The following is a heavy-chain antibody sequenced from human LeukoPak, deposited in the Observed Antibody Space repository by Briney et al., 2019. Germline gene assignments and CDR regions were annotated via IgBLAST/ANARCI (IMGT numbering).Heavy chain of an antibody. J-gene: IGHJ4*02. V-gene: IGHV4-39*07. CDR1: GGSISSSSYY. Sequence: SETLSLTCTVSGGSISSSSYYWGWIRQPPGKGLEWIGEINHSGSTNYNPSLKSRVTISVDTSKNQFSLKLSSVTAADTAVYYCARNTGITMVRGVIIPGPPYYFDYWGQGTLVTVSS. CDR2: INHSGST. D-gene: IGHD3-10*01. CDR3: ARNTGITMVRGVIIPGPPYYFDY.